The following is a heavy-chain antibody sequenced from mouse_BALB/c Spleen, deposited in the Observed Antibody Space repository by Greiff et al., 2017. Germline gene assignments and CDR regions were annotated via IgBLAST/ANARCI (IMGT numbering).Heavy chain of an antibody. CDR1: GFTFSDFY. CDR3: ARAYYGNGFDY. D-gene: IGHD2-1*01. V-gene: IGHV7-1*02. CDR2: SRNKANDYTT. J-gene: IGHJ2*01. Sequence: EVQGVESGGGLVQPGGSLRLSCATSGFTFSDFYMEWVRQPPGKRLEWIAASRNKANDYTTEYSASVKGRFIVSRDTSQSILYLQMNALRAEDTAIYYCARAYYGNGFDYWGQGTTLTVSS.